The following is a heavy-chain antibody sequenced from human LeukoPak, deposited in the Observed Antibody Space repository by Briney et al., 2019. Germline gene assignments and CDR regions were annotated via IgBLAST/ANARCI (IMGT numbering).Heavy chain of an antibody. D-gene: IGHD6-19*01. CDR3: ARDRMSYSSGWYEGTQYYFDY. J-gene: IGHJ4*02. CDR1: GYTFTSYD. V-gene: IGHV1-8*03. CDR2: MNPNSGNT. Sequence: GASVKVSCKASGYTFTSYDINWVRQATGQGLEWMGWMNPNSGNTGYAQKFQGRVTITRNTSISTAYMELSSLRSEDTAVYYCARDRMSYSSGWYEGTQYYFDYWGQGTLVTVSS.